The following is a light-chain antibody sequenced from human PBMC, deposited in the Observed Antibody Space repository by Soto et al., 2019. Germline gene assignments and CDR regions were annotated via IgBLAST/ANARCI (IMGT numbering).Light chain of an antibody. CDR2: GAS. CDR3: QHYGSSLFT. V-gene: IGKV3-20*01. CDR1: QSFSSDY. Sequence: EIVLTQSPGSLSLSPGERATLSCRASQSFSSDYLAWYQQKPGQAPRLLIYGASSRATGIPDRFSGRGSGTDFSLTISRLEPEDFAVYYCQHYGSSLFTFGPGTKVSFK. J-gene: IGKJ3*01.